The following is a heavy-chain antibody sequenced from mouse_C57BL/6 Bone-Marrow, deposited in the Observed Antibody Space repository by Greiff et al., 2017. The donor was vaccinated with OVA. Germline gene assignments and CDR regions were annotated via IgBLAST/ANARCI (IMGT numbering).Heavy chain of an antibody. V-gene: IGHV1-81*01. CDR2: IYPRSGNT. J-gene: IGHJ1*03. D-gene: IGHD4-1*01. CDR1: GYTFTSYG. Sequence: QVQLQQSGAELARPGASVKLSCKASGYTFTSYGISWVKQRTGQGLEWIGKIYPRSGNTYYNEKFKGKATLTADKSSSTAYMELRSLTSEDSAVYFCARCPLDWYMDVWGKGTTVTVSS. CDR3: ARCPLDWYMDV.